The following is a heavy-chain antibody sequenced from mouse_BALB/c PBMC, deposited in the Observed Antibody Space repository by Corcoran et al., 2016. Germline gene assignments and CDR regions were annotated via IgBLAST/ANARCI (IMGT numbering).Heavy chain of an antibody. V-gene: IGHV1S34*01. D-gene: IGHD2-1*01. CDR2: ISCYNGAT. Sequence: LVKTGASVKISCKASGYSFTGYYMHWVKQSHGKSLEWIGYISCYNGATSYNQKFKGKATFTVDTSSSTAYMQFNSLTSEDSAVYYCARDVAYGNYYFDYWGQGTTLTVSS. J-gene: IGHJ2*01. CDR3: ARDVAYGNYYFDY. CDR1: GYSFTGYY.